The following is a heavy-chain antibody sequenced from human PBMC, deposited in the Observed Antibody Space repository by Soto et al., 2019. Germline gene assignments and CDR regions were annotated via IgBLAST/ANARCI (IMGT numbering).Heavy chain of an antibody. Sequence: ASVEVSCKASGYTVTSYGISWVGQAPGQGLEWMGWINAGNGNTKYSQKFQGRVTITRDTSASTAYMELSSLRSEDTAVYYCAREWYSSTCYYFDYWGQGTLVTVSS. CDR1: GYTVTSYG. CDR2: INAGNGNT. CDR3: AREWYSSTCYYFDY. J-gene: IGHJ4*02. D-gene: IGHD6-13*01. V-gene: IGHV1-3*01.